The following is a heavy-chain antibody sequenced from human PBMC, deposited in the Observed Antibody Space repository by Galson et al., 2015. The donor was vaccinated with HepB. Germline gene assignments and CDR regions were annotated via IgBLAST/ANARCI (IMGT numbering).Heavy chain of an antibody. V-gene: IGHV3-23*01. CDR2: IRGSGPGT. D-gene: IGHD3-16*01. Sequence: SLRLSCAASGFTFWVYTMNWVRQAPGKGLEWVSAIRGSGPGTYYADSVKGRFTISRDDSKNTMFMQLNSLRAEDTAIYYCAKDSGLGGEDYWGQGILVTVSS. CDR1: GFTFWVYT. CDR3: AKDSGLGGEDY. J-gene: IGHJ4*02.